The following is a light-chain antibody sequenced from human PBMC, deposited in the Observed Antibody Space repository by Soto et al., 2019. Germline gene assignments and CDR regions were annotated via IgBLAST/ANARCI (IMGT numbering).Light chain of an antibody. J-gene: IGKJ1*01. Sequence: DVQMTQSPSSLSASIGDRVTITCQASQDIRKYLNWYQQKPGKAPDLLIHDASNLETGVPSRFSGSGSGTLFTFTISSLQPEDIATYYCQQYDKIVTFGRGTKV. V-gene: IGKV1-33*01. CDR2: DAS. CDR3: QQYDKIVT. CDR1: QDIRKY.